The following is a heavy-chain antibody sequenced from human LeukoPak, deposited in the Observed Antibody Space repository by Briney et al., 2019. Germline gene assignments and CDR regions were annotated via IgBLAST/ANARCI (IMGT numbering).Heavy chain of an antibody. D-gene: IGHD6-19*01. CDR3: ARCTIGDGSGWCTWFAP. J-gene: IGHJ5*02. V-gene: IGHV3-23*01. CDR2: IGGGGCCA. CDR1: GFTFSNYA. Sequence: GGSLRLSCAASGFTFSNYAMTWVRQAPGKGLEWLSAIGGGGCCASYPDSVKGRFTISRDDFKSTVFLQMDSLRPEDTAVYYCARCTIGDGSGWCTWFAPWGQGTLVTVSS.